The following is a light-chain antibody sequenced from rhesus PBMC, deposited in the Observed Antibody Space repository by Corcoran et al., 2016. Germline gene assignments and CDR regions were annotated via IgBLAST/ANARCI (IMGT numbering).Light chain of an antibody. CDR3: QQYNNWNS. CDR1: QSVSSY. V-gene: IGKV3S9*01. Sequence: EIVMTQSPATLSLSSGERATLSCRASQSVSSYVAWYQQKPEQAPRLLIYGASSRATGIPDRFSGSGSGTDFTLIISRQEPEVVGVYYCQQYNNWNSFGQGTKVEIK. J-gene: IGKJ2*01. CDR2: GAS.